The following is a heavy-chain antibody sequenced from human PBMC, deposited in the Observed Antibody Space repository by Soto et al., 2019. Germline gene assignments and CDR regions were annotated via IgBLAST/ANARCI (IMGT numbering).Heavy chain of an antibody. CDR3: ATLPPRIVVTLLPIPT. CDR2: IYHNGSP. D-gene: IGHD2-21*01. Sequence: QVQLRQSGPGLVKTSGTLSLTCVVSGGSISSTNWWTWVRQPPGKSLEWIGEIYHNGSPTYSPSLRGRATISVDKTNSQFSLRLRSVTAADTAVYSCATLPPRIVVTLLPIPTWGEGILVTVSS. J-gene: IGHJ5*02. V-gene: IGHV4-4*02. CDR1: GGSISSTNW.